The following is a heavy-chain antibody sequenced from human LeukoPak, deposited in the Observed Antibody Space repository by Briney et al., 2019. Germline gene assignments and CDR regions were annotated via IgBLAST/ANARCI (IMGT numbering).Heavy chain of an antibody. V-gene: IGHV3-7*04. Sequence: QPGGSLRLSCAASGFTFNTYYMNWVRQAPGKGLEWVASIKQDGSVKYYADSVKGRFTISRDNPKNSLYLQMNSLRAEDTAVYYCARDDYCGGDCYSTFEYWGQGTLVTVSS. CDR3: ARDDYCGGDCYSTFEY. CDR1: GFTFNTYY. J-gene: IGHJ4*02. CDR2: IKQDGSVK. D-gene: IGHD2-21*02.